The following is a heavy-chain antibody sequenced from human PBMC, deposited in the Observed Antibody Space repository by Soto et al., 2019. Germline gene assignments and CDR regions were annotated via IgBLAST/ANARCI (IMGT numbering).Heavy chain of an antibody. CDR3: ARGLVYYGSGSYHGMEV. J-gene: IGHJ6*02. V-gene: IGHV4-34*01. Sequence: PSETLSLTCAVYGGSFSGYYWSWIRQPPGKGLEWIGEINHSGSTNYNPSLKSRVTISVDTSKNQFSLKLSSVTAADTAVYYCARGLVYYGSGSYHGMEVWGQGTTVTGS. CDR1: GGSFSGYY. D-gene: IGHD3-10*01. CDR2: INHSGST.